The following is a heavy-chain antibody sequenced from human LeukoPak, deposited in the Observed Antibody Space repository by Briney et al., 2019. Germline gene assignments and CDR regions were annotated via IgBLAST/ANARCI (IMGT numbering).Heavy chain of an antibody. CDR2: IYYSGST. CDR3: ARGNSQQLVPFDY. D-gene: IGHD6-13*01. CDR1: GGSISSYY. Sequence: SETLSHTCTVSGGSISSYYWSWIRQPPGKGLEWIGYIYYSGSTNYNPSLKRRVTISVDTSKNQFSLKLSSVTAADTAVYYCARGNSQQLVPFDYWGQGTLVTVSS. J-gene: IGHJ4*02. V-gene: IGHV4-59*01.